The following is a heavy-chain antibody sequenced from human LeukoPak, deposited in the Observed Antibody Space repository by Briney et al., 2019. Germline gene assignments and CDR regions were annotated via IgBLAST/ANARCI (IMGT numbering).Heavy chain of an antibody. CDR1: GFTFSSYA. V-gene: IGHV3-30-3*01. D-gene: IGHD4-23*01. J-gene: IGHJ4*02. CDR2: ISYDGSNK. CDR3: ARITYGGNFDY. Sequence: PGGSLRLSCAASGFTFSSYAMHWVRQAPGKGLEWVAVISYDGSNKYYADSVKGRFTISRDNSKNSLYLQMNSLRAEDTAVYYCARITYGGNFDYWGQGTLVTVSS.